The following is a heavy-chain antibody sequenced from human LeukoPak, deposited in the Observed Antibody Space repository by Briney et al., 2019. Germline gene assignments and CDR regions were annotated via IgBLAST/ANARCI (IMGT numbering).Heavy chain of an antibody. CDR3: ARGNGYSYGYLDAFDI. CDR2: ISSSSSSYI. V-gene: IGHV3-21*01. J-gene: IGHJ3*02. CDR1: GFTFSSYS. D-gene: IGHD5-18*01. Sequence: PGGSLRLSCAASGFTFSSYSMNWVRQAPGKGLEWVSSISSSSSSYIYYADSVKGRFTISRDNAKNSLYLQMNSLRAEDTAVYYCARGNGYSYGYLDAFDIWGQGTMVTVSS.